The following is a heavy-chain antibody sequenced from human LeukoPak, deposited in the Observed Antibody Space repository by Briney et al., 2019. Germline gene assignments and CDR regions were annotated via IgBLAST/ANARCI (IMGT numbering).Heavy chain of an antibody. J-gene: IGHJ6*03. CDR2: IYHSGTT. CDR3: ARDRKYYYHMDV. CDR1: GYSINSNYY. D-gene: IGHD1-14*01. V-gene: IGHV4-38-2*02. Sequence: PSETLSLTCTVSGYSINSNYYWGWIRQPPGKGLEWIGSIYHSGTTYFNPSLRSRVTISVDTSKNQFSLNLTSLTAADTAVYYCARDRKYYYHMDVWGKGTTVTVSS.